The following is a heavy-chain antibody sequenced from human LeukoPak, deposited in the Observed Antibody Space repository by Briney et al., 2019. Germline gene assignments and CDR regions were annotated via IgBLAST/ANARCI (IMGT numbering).Heavy chain of an antibody. V-gene: IGHV3-30*02. CDR3: AKDGDVYASGSYYFDY. CDR2: IWYDGSNK. Sequence: GGSLRLSCAASGFSFSTDGMHWVRQAPGKGLEWVAFIWYDGSNKYYADSVKGRFTISRDNSKNTVYLQMNSLRAEDTAVYYCAKDGDVYASGSYYFDYWGQGTLVTVSS. CDR1: GFSFSTDG. J-gene: IGHJ4*02. D-gene: IGHD3-10*01.